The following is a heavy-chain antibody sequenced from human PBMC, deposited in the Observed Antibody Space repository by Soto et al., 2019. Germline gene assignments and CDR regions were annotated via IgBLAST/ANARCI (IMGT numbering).Heavy chain of an antibody. CDR2: IYPGDSDT. CDR1: GYSFTSYW. D-gene: IGHD3-3*01. V-gene: IGHV5-51*01. CDR3: ARLSPSHTIFGDMDV. J-gene: IGHJ6*02. Sequence: GESLKISCKGSGYSFTSYWIGWVRQMPGKGLEWMGIIYPGDSDTRYSPSFQGQVTISADKSISTAYLQWSSLKASDTAMYYCARLSPSHTIFGDMDVWGQGTTVTAP.